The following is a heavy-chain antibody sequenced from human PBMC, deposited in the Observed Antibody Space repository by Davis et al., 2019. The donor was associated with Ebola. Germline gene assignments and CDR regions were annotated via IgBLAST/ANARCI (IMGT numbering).Heavy chain of an antibody. D-gene: IGHD3-22*01. CDR3: ARTPPYTYYYDSIPYAFDI. J-gene: IGHJ3*02. CDR1: GGSISSSSYY. CDR2: IYYSGST. Sequence: PSETLSLTCTVSGGSISSSSYYWGWIRQPPGKGLEWIGSIYYSGSTYYNPSLKSRVTISVDTSKNQFSLKLSSVTAADTAVYYCARTPPYTYYYDSIPYAFDIWGQGTMVTVSS. V-gene: IGHV4-39*01.